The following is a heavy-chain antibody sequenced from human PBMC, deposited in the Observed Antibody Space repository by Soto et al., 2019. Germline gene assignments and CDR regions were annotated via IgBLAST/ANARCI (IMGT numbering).Heavy chain of an antibody. CDR1: GGSISSYY. Sequence: PSETLSLTCTVSGGSISSYYWSWIRQPPGKGLEWIGYIHYSGSTNYNPSLKSRVTISVDTSKNQFSLKLSSVTAADTAVYYCARVYSSWQESNVWFDPWGQGTLVTVSS. CDR2: IHYSGST. D-gene: IGHD6-13*01. J-gene: IGHJ5*02. V-gene: IGHV4-59*01. CDR3: ARVYSSWQESNVWFDP.